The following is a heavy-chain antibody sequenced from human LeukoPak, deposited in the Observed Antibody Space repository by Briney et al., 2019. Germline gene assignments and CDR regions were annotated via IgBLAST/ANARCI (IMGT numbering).Heavy chain of an antibody. Sequence: GGSLRLSCVASGFTFRSYEMNWVRQPPGKGLEWVSYISSSGSTIYYADSVKGRFTISRDNAKNSLYLQMNSLRAEDTAVYYCKGYYDSSGYKAYWGQGTLVTVSS. CDR3: KGYYDSSGYKAY. CDR2: ISSSGSTI. D-gene: IGHD3-22*01. V-gene: IGHV3-48*03. CDR1: GFTFRSYE. J-gene: IGHJ4*02.